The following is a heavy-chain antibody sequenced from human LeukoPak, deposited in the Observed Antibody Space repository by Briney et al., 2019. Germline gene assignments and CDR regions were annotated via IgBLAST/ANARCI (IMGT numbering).Heavy chain of an antibody. Sequence: GGSLRLSCAASRFTFGNYAMSWVRQAPGKGLEWVSAIGGSGDNTYYADSVKGRFTISRDNSKNTLYLQMNSLRAEDTAVYYCARDLAWGAFDYWGQGTLVTVSS. J-gene: IGHJ4*02. D-gene: IGHD7-27*01. CDR2: IGGSGDNT. CDR1: RFTFGNYA. CDR3: ARDLAWGAFDY. V-gene: IGHV3-23*01.